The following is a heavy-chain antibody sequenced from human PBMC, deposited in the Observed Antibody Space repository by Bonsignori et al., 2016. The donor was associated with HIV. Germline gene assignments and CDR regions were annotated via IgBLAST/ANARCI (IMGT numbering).Heavy chain of an antibody. D-gene: IGHD3-3*01. V-gene: IGHV3-7*03. Sequence: VRQAPGKGLEWVANIKQDGSEKNYVDSVKGRFTISRDNAKNSLYLQMNSLRAEDTAVYYCARDRPYYDFWSGYSAGYFYYYMDVWGKGTTVTVSS. CDR3: ARDRPYYDFWSGYSAGYFYYYMDV. CDR2: IKQDGSEK. J-gene: IGHJ6*03.